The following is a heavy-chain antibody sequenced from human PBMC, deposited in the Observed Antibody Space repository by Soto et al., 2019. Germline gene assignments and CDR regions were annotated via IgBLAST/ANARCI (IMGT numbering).Heavy chain of an antibody. CDR3: AKGTYPNWFDP. CDR1: GVTFSSYA. Sequence: PGGSLELSSAASGVTFSSYAMSWVRQAPGKGLEWVSAISGSGGSTYYADSVKGRFTISRDNSKNTLYLQMNSLRAEDTAVYYCAKGTYPNWFDPWGQGTLVTVSS. CDR2: ISGSGGST. J-gene: IGHJ5*02. V-gene: IGHV3-23*01.